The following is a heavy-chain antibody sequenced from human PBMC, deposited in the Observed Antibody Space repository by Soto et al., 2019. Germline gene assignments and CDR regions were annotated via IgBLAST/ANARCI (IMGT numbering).Heavy chain of an antibody. D-gene: IGHD2-8*01. J-gene: IGHJ5*02. CDR3: ARDEYNNGPNWLNP. CDR1: GYSFSNSG. Sequence: QVELVQSGPEVKKPGASVKVSCKASGYSFSNSGFSWMRQAPGQGLEWMGWISTYNGNTNYAQKFQDRRSMIRDTSTTTAFMELTTLRSDDAAVYYCARDEYNNGPNWLNPWGQGTLVTVTS. V-gene: IGHV1-18*01. CDR2: ISTYNGNT.